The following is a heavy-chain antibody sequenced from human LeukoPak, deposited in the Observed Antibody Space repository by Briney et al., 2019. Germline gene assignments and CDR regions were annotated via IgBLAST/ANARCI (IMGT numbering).Heavy chain of an antibody. D-gene: IGHD1-7*01. Sequence: PGGSLRLSCAASGFTFSSYAMYWVRQAPGKGLEYVSGINTNGGATFYAKSVKGRFTISRDDSKNTLYLHMGSLRGEDMAVCYCARAQTGATSYFFDDWGQGTLVTVSS. CDR1: GFTFSSYA. J-gene: IGHJ4*02. CDR3: ARAQTGATSYFFDD. CDR2: INTNGGAT. V-gene: IGHV3-64*01.